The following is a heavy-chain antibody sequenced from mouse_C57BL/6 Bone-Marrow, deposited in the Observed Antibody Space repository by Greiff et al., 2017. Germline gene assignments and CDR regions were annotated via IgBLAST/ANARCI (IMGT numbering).Heavy chain of an antibody. CDR3: TALYYGSSLAPFDY. Sequence: DVKLQESGGGLVQPGGSMKLSCVASGFTFSNYWLNWVRQSPEKGLEWVAQIRLKSDNYATHYAESVKGRFTISRDDSKSSVYLQMNNLRAEDTGIYYCTALYYGSSLAPFDYWGQGTTLTVSS. D-gene: IGHD1-1*01. V-gene: IGHV6-3*01. CDR1: GFTFSNYW. J-gene: IGHJ2*01. CDR2: IRLKSDNYAT.